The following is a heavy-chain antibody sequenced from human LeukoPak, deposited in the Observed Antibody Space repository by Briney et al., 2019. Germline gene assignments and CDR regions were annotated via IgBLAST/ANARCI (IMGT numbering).Heavy chain of an antibody. J-gene: IGHJ4*02. CDR3: AKAGPGSGWARYYFDY. D-gene: IGHD6-19*01. V-gene: IGHV3-23*01. CDR2: ISGSGGST. Sequence: GGSLRLSCAASGFTFSIYAMSWVRQAPGKGLEWVSAISGSGGSTYYADSVKGRFTISRDNSKNTLYLQMNSLRAEDTAVYYCAKAGPGSGWARYYFDYWGQGTLVTVSS. CDR1: GFTFSIYA.